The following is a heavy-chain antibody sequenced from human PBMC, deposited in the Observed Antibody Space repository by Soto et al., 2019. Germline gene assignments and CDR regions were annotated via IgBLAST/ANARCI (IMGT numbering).Heavy chain of an antibody. CDR3: ARHLRGGLSVTANWLDP. J-gene: IGHJ5*02. Sequence: SETLSLTCTVSGGSISSYYWSWIRQPPGKGLEWIGYIYYSGSTNYNPSLKSRVTISVDTSKNQFSLKLSSVTAADTAVYYCARHLRGGLSVTANWLDPWGQGTLVTVSS. CDR1: GGSISSYY. D-gene: IGHD2-21*02. V-gene: IGHV4-59*08. CDR2: IYYSGST.